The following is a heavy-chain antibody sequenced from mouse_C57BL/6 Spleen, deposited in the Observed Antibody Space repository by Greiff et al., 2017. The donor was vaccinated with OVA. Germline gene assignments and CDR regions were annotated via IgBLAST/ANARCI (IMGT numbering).Heavy chain of an antibody. V-gene: IGHV1-64*01. CDR2: IHPNSGST. D-gene: IGHD3-2*02. J-gene: IGHJ2*01. Sequence: QVQLKESGAELVKPGASVKLSCKASGYTFTSYWMHWVKQRPGQGLEWIGMIHPNSGSTNYNEKFKSKATLTVDKSSSTAYMQLSSLTSEDSAVYYCASPSVAQATFDYWGQGTTLTVSS. CDR1: GYTFTSYW. CDR3: ASPSVAQATFDY.